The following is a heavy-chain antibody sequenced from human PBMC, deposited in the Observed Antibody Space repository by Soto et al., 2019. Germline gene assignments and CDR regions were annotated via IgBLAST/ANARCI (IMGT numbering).Heavy chain of an antibody. Sequence: SETLSLTCAVYGGSFSGYYWSWIRQPPGKGLEWIGEINHSGITNYNPSLKSRVTMSGDASKKQFSLNLGSVTAADTAVYYCASTKDETLYFDYWGQGNLVTVSS. CDR1: GGSFSGYY. CDR2: INHSGIT. CDR3: ASTKDETLYFDY. J-gene: IGHJ4*02. V-gene: IGHV4-34*01. D-gene: IGHD2-15*01.